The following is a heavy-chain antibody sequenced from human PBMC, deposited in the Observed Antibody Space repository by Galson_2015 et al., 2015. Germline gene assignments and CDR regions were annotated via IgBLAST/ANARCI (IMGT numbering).Heavy chain of an antibody. D-gene: IGHD5-12*01. CDR1: GFTFDDYA. CDR3: AKDREGSVATTTFDY. CDR2: ISWNSGSI. Sequence: SLRLSCAASGFTFDDYAMHWVRQAPGKGLEWVSGISWNSGSIGYADSVKGRFTISRDNAKNSLYLQMNSLRAEDTALYYCAKDREGSVATTTFDYWGQGTLVTVSS. V-gene: IGHV3-9*01. J-gene: IGHJ4*02.